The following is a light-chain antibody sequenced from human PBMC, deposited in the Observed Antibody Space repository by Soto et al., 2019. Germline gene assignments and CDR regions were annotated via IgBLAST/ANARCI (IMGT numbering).Light chain of an antibody. CDR2: LGS. V-gene: IGKV2-28*01. CDR1: QGLLHSSGNNF. CDR3: MQALQTPST. Sequence: DIVLTQSPLSLPVTPGESASISCRSSQGLLHSSGNNFLDWYLQKPGQSPQLLIYLGSQRASGVPDKFSGTGSGAHFTLKISKVEADDVGIYYCMQALQTPSTFGQRTKLELK. J-gene: IGKJ2*01.